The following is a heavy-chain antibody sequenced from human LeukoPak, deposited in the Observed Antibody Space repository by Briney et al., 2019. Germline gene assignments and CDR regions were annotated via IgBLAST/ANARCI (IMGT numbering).Heavy chain of an antibody. J-gene: IGHJ4*02. Sequence: ASVKVSCKASGYTFTGYYMHWVGQAPGQGLEWMGWISPNSGGTKYAQTFQGRVTMTRDTSISTAYMELRSLRSDDTAVYYCARIGDTALVTALDYWGQGTLVTVSS. D-gene: IGHD5-18*01. CDR3: ARIGDTALVTALDY. CDR2: ISPNSGGT. CDR1: GYTFTGYY. V-gene: IGHV1-2*02.